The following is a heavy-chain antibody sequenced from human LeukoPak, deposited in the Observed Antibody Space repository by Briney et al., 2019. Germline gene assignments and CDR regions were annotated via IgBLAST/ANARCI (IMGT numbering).Heavy chain of an antibody. CDR2: ISSSGSTI. J-gene: IGHJ4*02. D-gene: IGHD3-22*01. CDR3: ARGSPYYYARSGYYYD. V-gene: IGHV3-48*03. Sequence: PGGSLRLSCAASGFTFSSCEMNWVRQAPGKGLEWVSYISSSGSTIYYADSVKGRFTISRDNAKNSLYLQMNSLRAEDTAVYYCARGSPYYYARSGYYYDWGQGTLVTVSS. CDR1: GFTFSSCE.